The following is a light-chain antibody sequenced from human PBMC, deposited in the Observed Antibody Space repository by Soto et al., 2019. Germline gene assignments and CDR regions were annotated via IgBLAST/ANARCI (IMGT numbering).Light chain of an antibody. CDR3: SSYTSRSTGV. CDR1: SSDVGGYNY. Sequence: QSVLTQPASVSGSPGQSITISCTGTSSDVGGYNYVSWYQQHPGKAPKLMIYDVSNRPSGVSNRFSASKSGNTASLTISGLQAEDEADYYCSSYTSRSTGVFGGGTKVTVL. CDR2: DVS. V-gene: IGLV2-14*01. J-gene: IGLJ3*02.